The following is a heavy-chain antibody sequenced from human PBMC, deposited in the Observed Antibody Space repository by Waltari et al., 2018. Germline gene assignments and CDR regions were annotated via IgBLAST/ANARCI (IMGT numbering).Heavy chain of an antibody. CDR2: IKQDGSEK. D-gene: IGHD3-10*01. CDR1: GFTFSSYW. CDR3: ARGGFRELERGMDV. V-gene: IGHV3-7*01. Sequence: EVQLVESGGGLVQPGGSLRLSCAASGFTFSSYWMSWVRQAPGKGLEWVANIKQDGSEKYYVDSVKGRFTISRDNAKNSLYLQMNSLRAEDTAVYYCARGGFRELERGMDVWGQGTTVTVSS. J-gene: IGHJ6*02.